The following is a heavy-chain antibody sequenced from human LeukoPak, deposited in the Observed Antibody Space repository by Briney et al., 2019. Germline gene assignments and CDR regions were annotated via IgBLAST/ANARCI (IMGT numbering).Heavy chain of an antibody. CDR3: AREDSGSYQFGYYFDY. CDR1: GYTFTSYY. Sequence: GASVTVSCKASGYTFTSYYMHWVRQAPGQGLEWMGIINPSGGSTSYAQKFQGRVTMTRDMSTSTVYMELSSLRSEDTAVYYCAREDSGSYQFGYYFDYWGQGTLVTVSS. CDR2: INPSGGST. D-gene: IGHD1-26*01. J-gene: IGHJ4*02. V-gene: IGHV1-46*01.